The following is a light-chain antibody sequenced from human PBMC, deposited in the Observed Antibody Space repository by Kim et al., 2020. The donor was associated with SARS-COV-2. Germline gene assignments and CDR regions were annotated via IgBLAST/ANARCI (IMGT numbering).Light chain of an antibody. CDR3: CSYAGSYTFWV. V-gene: IGLV2-11*03. CDR1: SSDIGTYNY. CDR2: DVT. J-gene: IGLJ3*02. Sequence: QAVTISCTGTSSDIGTYNYVSWYQQHPGGAPKLLIYDVTERPLGVPDRFSGSKSGNTASLSISGLQAEDEADYYCCSYAGSYTFWVFGGGTKVTVL.